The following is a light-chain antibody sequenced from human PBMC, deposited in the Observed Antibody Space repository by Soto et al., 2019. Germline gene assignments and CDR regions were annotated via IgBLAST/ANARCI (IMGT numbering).Light chain of an antibody. CDR2: EVS. J-gene: IGLJ2*01. V-gene: IGLV2-14*01. Sequence: QSALTQPASVSGSPGPSITISCTGTSSDVGGYNYVSWYQQHPGKAPKLIIYEVSNRPLGVPNRFSGSKSGNTASLTISGLQAEDGADYFCCSYTSSNTRDVRFGGGTKLTVL. CDR1: SSDVGGYNY. CDR3: CSYTSSNTRDVR.